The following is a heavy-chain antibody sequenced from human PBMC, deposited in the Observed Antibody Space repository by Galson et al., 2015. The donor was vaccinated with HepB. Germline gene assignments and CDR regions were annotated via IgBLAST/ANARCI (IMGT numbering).Heavy chain of an antibody. J-gene: IGHJ4*02. CDR2: ISGSGAGT. CDR1: GFTFSSCA. V-gene: IGHV3-23*01. CDR3: AKGAHSGWYTGFDY. Sequence: SLRLSCAASGFTFSSCAMTWVRQAPGKGLEWVSSISGSGAGTYYAASVKGRLTISSDNSNDTRYLQLNSLMAEETALYYCAKGAHSGWYTGFDYWGQGSLVTGSS. D-gene: IGHD6-19*01.